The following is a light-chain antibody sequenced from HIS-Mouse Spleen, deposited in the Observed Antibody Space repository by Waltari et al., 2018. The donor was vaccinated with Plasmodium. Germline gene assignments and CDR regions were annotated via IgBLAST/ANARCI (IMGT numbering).Light chain of an antibody. Sequence: QSVLTQPPSASGTPGQRVTISCSGSSCNIGSNYVYWYQQLPGTAPKHLIYRNKKGTSGVPDRFSGSKSGTSASLAFSVLRSEDEADDYCAAWDDSLSGVVFGGGTKLTVL. CDR3: AAWDDSLSGVV. J-gene: IGLJ2*01. V-gene: IGLV1-47*01. CDR1: SCNIGSNY. CDR2: RNK.